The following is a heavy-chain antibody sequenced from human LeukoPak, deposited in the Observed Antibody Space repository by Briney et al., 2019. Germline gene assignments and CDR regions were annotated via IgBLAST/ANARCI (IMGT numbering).Heavy chain of an antibody. J-gene: IGHJ6*02. D-gene: IGHD3-22*01. V-gene: IGHV3-11*01. CDR3: ARSIGYYYIMDV. CDR1: GFSFSDYY. Sequence: TGGSLRLSCVACGFSFSDYYMSWIRQAPGRGLEWISYISGSGSDLYYADSVKGRFTISRDNANNSLYLQMNSLRAEDTAVYYCARSIGYYYIMDVWGQGTTVTVSS. CDR2: ISGSGSDL.